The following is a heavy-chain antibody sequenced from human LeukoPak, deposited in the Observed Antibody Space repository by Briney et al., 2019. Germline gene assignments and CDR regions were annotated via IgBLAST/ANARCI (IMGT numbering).Heavy chain of an antibody. V-gene: IGHV3-23*01. CDR1: GFTFNGXA. CDR3: AKYTERAFDI. CDR2: ISPTRAGT. D-gene: IGHD2-2*02. Sequence: GGSLRLSCAASGFTFNGXAXXWVRQAPGKXLXXVSAISPTRAGTYYXDSVKGLFTISSDNSKNTLYLQMNSLRAEDTAVYYCAKYTERAFDIWGQGTMVTVSS. J-gene: IGHJ3*02.